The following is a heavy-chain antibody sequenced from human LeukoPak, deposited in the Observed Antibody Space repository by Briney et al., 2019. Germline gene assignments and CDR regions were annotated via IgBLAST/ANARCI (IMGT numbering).Heavy chain of an antibody. Sequence: GGSLRLSCAASGFTFSSYSMNWVRQAPGKGLEWVSSISSSSSYTYYADSVKGRFTISRDNAKNSLYLQMNSLRAEDTAVYYCARGIVGAKGKAQYYFDYWGQGTLVTVSS. CDR1: GFTFSSYS. V-gene: IGHV3-21*01. CDR2: ISSSSSYT. J-gene: IGHJ4*02. D-gene: IGHD1-26*01. CDR3: ARGIVGAKGKAQYYFDY.